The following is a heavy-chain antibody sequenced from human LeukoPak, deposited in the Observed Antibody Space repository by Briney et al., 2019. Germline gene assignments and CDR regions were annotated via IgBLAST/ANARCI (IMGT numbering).Heavy chain of an antibody. CDR2: ISTGSSYI. D-gene: IGHD2-2*01. CDR1: GFTFSSYT. V-gene: IGHV3-21*01. Sequence: PGGSLRLSCAASGFTFSSYTMNWVRQAPGKGLEWVSSISTGSSYIYYADSLKGRFTISRDNAKNSLYLQMNSLRAEDTAAYYCARSQLLDYWGQGTLVTVSS. CDR3: ARSQLLDY. J-gene: IGHJ4*02.